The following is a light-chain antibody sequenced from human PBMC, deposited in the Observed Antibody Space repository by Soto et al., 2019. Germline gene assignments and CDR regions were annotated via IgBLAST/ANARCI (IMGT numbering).Light chain of an antibody. CDR3: STSTSSITLV. J-gene: IGLJ1*01. V-gene: IGLV2-14*01. CDR1: SSDVGGYNY. Sequence: QSALTQPASVSGSPGQSITISCTGTSSDVGGYNYVSWYQQHPGKAPKLMIYEVINRPSVVSNRFSGSKSGNTASLTISGLQAEDEADSYCSTSTSSITLVFGTGTKLTVL. CDR2: EVI.